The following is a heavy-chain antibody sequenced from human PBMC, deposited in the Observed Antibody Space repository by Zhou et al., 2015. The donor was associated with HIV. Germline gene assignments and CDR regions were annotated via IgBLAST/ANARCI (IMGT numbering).Heavy chain of an antibody. V-gene: IGHV3-30*18. CDR2: ISGDGRNT. D-gene: IGHD2/OR15-2a*01. CDR1: GFRFNNYG. J-gene: IGHJ4*02. Sequence: QVQVVESGGGVVQPGSSLRLSCAASGFRFNNYGMHWVRQTPGQGLEWVAVISGDGRNTFYADSVKGRFTISRDNSKNTLYLQMNSLRAEDTALYYCAKDHPITLHQPIDYWGQGTLVTVSS. CDR3: AKDHPITLHQPIDY.